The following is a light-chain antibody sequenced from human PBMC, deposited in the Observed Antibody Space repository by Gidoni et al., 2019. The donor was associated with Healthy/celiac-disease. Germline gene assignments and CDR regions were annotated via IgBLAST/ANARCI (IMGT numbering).Light chain of an antibody. CDR1: QCVSSY. CDR2: DAS. CDR3: QQRSNWPPYT. J-gene: IGKJ2*01. Sequence: EIVLTQSPATLSLSPGERATLSCRASQCVSSYLAWYQQKPGQAPRLLIYDASNRATGIPARFSGGGSGTDFTLTISSLEPEDFAVYYCQQRSNWPPYTFGQGTKLEIK. V-gene: IGKV3-11*01.